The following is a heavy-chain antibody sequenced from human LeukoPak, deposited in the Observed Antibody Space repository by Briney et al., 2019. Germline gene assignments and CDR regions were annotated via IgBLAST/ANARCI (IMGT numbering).Heavy chain of an antibody. Sequence: GGSLRLSCAASGFIFEDYTMHWVRQAPGKTLEWVSLISWDGTTYYTDSLKGRFTISRDNSKNSLYLQMDTLRSEDNAFYYCVKDLSYESSGSGFDQWGQGTLVTVSS. V-gene: IGHV3-43*01. CDR3: VKDLSYESSGSGFDQ. CDR1: GFIFEDYT. CDR2: ISWDGTT. J-gene: IGHJ4*02. D-gene: IGHD3-22*01.